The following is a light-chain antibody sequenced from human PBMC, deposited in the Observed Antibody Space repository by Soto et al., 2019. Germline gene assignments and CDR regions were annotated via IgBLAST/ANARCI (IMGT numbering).Light chain of an antibody. CDR1: SSNIGSNP. J-gene: IGLJ2*01. Sequence: QSVLTQPPSASGTPGQRVTISCSGSSSNIGSNPINWYQQLPGTTPKLLIYSNSQRPSGVPDRFSGSKSGTSASLAISGLQSEDEADYYCAAWDDSLNVVVFGAGTKVTVL. CDR2: SNS. V-gene: IGLV1-44*01. CDR3: AAWDDSLNVVV.